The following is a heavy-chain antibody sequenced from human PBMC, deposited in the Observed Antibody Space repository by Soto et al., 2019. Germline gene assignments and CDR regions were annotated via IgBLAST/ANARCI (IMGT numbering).Heavy chain of an antibody. Sequence: SETLSLTCAVSGGSISSYYWSWIRQPPGKGLEWIGYIYYSGSTNYNPSLKSRVTISVDTSKNQFSLKLSSVTAADTAVYYCARSTYYYDSSGSTGEFDPWGQGTLVTVSS. J-gene: IGHJ5*02. V-gene: IGHV4-59*01. CDR2: IYYSGST. CDR3: ARSTYYYDSSGSTGEFDP. D-gene: IGHD3-22*01. CDR1: GGSISSYY.